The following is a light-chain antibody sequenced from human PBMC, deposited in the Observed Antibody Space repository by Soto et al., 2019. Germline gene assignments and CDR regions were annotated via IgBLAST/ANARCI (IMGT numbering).Light chain of an antibody. V-gene: IGLV4-69*01. CDR3: QTWGTGLLV. CDR2: LNSDGSH. J-gene: IGLJ3*02. CDR1: SGHSSYA. Sequence: QLVLTQSPSASASLGASVKLTCTLSSGHSSYAIAWHQQQPEKGPRYLMKLNSDGSHSKGDGIPDRFLGSSSGAERYLTISSLQSEDEADYYCQTWGTGLLVFGGGTKLTVL.